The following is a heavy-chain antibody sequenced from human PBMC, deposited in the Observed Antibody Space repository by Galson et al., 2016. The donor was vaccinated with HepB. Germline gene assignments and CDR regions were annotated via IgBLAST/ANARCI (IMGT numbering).Heavy chain of an antibody. Sequence: SVKVSCKASGYTFSSYGISWVRQAPGQGLEWMGWISVYIGNTNYAQKLQGRVTMTTDTSPSTAYMELRSLRSDDTAVYYCARVGYYDSSGYCDYWGQGTLVTVSS. CDR3: ARVGYYDSSGYCDY. V-gene: IGHV1-18*04. CDR1: GYTFSSYG. J-gene: IGHJ4*02. D-gene: IGHD3-22*01. CDR2: ISVYIGNT.